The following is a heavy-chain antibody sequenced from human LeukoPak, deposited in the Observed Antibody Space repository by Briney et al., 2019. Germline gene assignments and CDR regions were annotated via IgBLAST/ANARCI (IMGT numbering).Heavy chain of an antibody. V-gene: IGHV3-7*01. D-gene: IGHD3-22*01. CDR1: GFTFTSYW. CDR2: IKQEGIEK. Sequence: GGSLRLSCAVSGFTFTSYWMTWVRQAPGKGLEWVANIKQEGIEKSCGASEKGRFTISRDKAKDSLYLQMNSLRAEDTAVSYCARDPAYYYDSSGYYLDYWGQGTLVTVAS. CDR3: ARDPAYYYDSSGYYLDY. J-gene: IGHJ4*02.